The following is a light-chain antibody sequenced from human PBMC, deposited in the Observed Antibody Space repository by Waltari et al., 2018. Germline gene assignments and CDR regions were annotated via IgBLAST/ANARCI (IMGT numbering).Light chain of an antibody. CDR1: QSISNY. J-gene: IGKJ1*01. Sequence: EIQMTHPPPSRLASDGERVTIPGRASQSISNYLNWYQQKPGKAPKLLIYAASTLQSGVPSRFSGSGSGTDFTLTISSLQPEDFATYYCQKSSSTPPWTFGQGTKLEIK. CDR2: AAS. CDR3: QKSSSTPPWT. V-gene: IGKV1-39*01.